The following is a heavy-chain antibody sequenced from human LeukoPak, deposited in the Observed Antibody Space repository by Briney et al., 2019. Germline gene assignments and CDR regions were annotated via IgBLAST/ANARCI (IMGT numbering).Heavy chain of an antibody. D-gene: IGHD6-6*01. V-gene: IGHV3-7*01. CDR3: ARGGIAARPGIGRSFDY. CDR1: GFTFSSYW. J-gene: IGHJ4*02. Sequence: GGSLRLSCAASGFTFSSYWMSWVRQAPGKGLEWVANIKQDGSEKYYVDSVKGRFTISRDNAKNSLYLQMNSLRAEDTAVYYCARGGIAARPGIGRSFDYWGQGTLVTVSS. CDR2: IKQDGSEK.